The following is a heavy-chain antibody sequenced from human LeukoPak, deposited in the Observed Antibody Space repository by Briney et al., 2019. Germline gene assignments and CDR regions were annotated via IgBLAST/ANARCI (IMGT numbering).Heavy chain of an antibody. CDR2: IYYSGST. Sequence: SETLSLTCTVSGGSISSYYWSWIRQPPGKGLEWVGYIYYSGSTNYNPSLKSRVTISVDTSKNQFSLKLSSVTAADTAVYYCARTTTGYSSGWYGTYFDYWGRGTLVTVSS. V-gene: IGHV4-59*01. J-gene: IGHJ4*02. CDR3: ARTTTGYSSGWYGTYFDY. D-gene: IGHD6-19*01. CDR1: GGSISSYY.